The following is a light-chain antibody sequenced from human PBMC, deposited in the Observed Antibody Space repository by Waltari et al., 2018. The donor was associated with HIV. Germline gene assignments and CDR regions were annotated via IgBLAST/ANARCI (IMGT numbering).Light chain of an antibody. CDR2: EGS. CDR1: SSVVGSYKF. J-gene: IGLJ3*02. Sequence: QSALTQPASVSGSPGQSITISCTGTSSVVGSYKFVSWYQQHPGKAPKLMIYEGSKRPSGVSNRFAGSKSGNTASLTISGLQAEDEADYYCCSYAGSSTWVFGGGTKLTVL. CDR3: CSYAGSSTWV. V-gene: IGLV2-23*01.